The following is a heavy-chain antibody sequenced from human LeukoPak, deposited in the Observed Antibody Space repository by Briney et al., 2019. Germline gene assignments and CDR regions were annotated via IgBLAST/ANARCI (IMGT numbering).Heavy chain of an antibody. CDR3: VKDHGSSWSNWFDP. D-gene: IGHD6-13*01. Sequence: PGGSLRLSCSASGFTFSTYVMHWVRQAPGKGLEYVSAISSNGGSTYYADSVKGRFTISRDNSKDTLYLQMSSLRAEDTAVYYCVKDHGSSWSNWFDPWGQGTLVTVSS. CDR1: GFTFSTYV. J-gene: IGHJ5*02. CDR2: ISSNGGST. V-gene: IGHV3-64D*06.